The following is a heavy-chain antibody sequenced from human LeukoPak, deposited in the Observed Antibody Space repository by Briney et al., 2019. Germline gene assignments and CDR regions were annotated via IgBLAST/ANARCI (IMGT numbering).Heavy chain of an antibody. CDR2: ISGSGGIT. CDR1: GFTFSSYA. D-gene: IGHD3-16*02. V-gene: IGHV3-23*01. CDR3: AKDTITRSSYPGWFDP. Sequence: GGSLRLSCAASGFTFSSYAMSWVRQAPGKGLEWVSAISGSGGITYYADSVKGRFTISRDNSKNTLYLQMNSLRAEDTAVYYCAKDTITRSSYPGWFDPWGQGTLVTVSS. J-gene: IGHJ5*02.